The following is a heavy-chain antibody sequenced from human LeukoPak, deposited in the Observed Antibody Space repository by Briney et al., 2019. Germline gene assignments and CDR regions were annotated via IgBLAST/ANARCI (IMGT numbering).Heavy chain of an antibody. CDR3: AKDQGLWFGELTYYFDY. CDR1: GFTFSNYA. CDR2: ISGSGGST. D-gene: IGHD3-10*01. V-gene: IGHV3-23*01. Sequence: GGSLRLSCAASGFTFSNYAMMWLRQAPGRGLEWVSAISGSGGSTYYADSVKGRFTISRDNSKNTLYLQMNSLRAEDTAVYYCAKDQGLWFGELTYYFDYWGQGTLVTVSS. J-gene: IGHJ4*02.